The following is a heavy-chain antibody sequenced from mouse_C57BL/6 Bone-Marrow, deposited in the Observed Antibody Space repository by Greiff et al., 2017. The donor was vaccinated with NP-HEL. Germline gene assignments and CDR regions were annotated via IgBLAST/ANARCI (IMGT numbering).Heavy chain of an antibody. V-gene: IGHV1-50*01. CDR2: IDPSDSYT. D-gene: IGHD1-1*01. J-gene: IGHJ3*01. Sequence: VQLQQPGAELVKPGASVKLSCKASGYTFTTYWMQWVKQRPGQGLEWIGEIDPSDSYTNYNQQFKGKATLTVDTSSITAYMQLSSLTSEDSAVYYCARKAYYGRSYEFAYWGQGTLVTVSA. CDR1: GYTFTTYW. CDR3: ARKAYYGRSYEFAY.